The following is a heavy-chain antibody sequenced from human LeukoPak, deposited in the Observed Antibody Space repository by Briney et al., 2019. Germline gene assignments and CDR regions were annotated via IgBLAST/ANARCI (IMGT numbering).Heavy chain of an antibody. Sequence: GGSLRLSCAASGFTSSSYSMNWVRQAPGKGLEWVSSISSSSSYIYYADSVKGRFTISRDNAKNSLYLQMNSLRAEDTAVYYCARPRFDNYYDSSGYRDEPWGQGTLVTVSS. V-gene: IGHV3-21*01. J-gene: IGHJ5*02. CDR1: GFTSSSYS. CDR3: ARPRFDNYYDSSGYRDEP. CDR2: ISSSSSYI. D-gene: IGHD3-22*01.